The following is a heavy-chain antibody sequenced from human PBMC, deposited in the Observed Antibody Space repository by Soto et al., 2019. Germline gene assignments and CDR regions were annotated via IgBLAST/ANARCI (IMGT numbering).Heavy chain of an antibody. Sequence: GGSLRLSCAASGFTFSSYAMSWVRQAPGKGLEWVSAISGSGGSTYYADSVKGRFTISRDNSKNTLYLQMNSLRAEDTAVYYCAKAKARDGYNSYYGMDVWGPGXTVTVYS. CDR2: ISGSGGST. J-gene: IGHJ6*02. CDR1: GFTFSSYA. V-gene: IGHV3-23*01. CDR3: AKAKARDGYNSYYGMDV. D-gene: IGHD5-12*01.